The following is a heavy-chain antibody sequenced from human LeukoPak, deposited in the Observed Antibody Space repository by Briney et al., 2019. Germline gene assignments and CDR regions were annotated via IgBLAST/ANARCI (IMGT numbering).Heavy chain of an antibody. J-gene: IGHJ5*02. CDR2: ISGSGGST. V-gene: IGHV3-23*01. D-gene: IGHD6-19*01. Sequence: GGSLGLSCAASGFTFSSYAMSWVRQAPGKGLEWVSAISGSGGSTYYADSVKGRFTISRDNSKNTLYLQMNSLRAEDTAVCYCAKDAESGYSSAPKRDNWFDPWGQGTLVTVSS. CDR3: AKDAESGYSSAPKRDNWFDP. CDR1: GFTFSSYA.